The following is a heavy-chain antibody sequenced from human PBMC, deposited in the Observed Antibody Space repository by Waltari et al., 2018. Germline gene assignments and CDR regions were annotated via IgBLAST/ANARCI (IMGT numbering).Heavy chain of an antibody. J-gene: IGHJ5*01. CDR1: GFGLSDHA. CDR2: ISYDGRHE. CDR3: AREYRYGDSGRWFDS. Sequence: QVKLVESGGGMVQPGRALGLSCVASGFGLSDHAMHWVRLAPGKGLEWIAFISYDGRHEYYGDSVQGRFTISRDNSKNTLFLQMDSLRTEDTAMYYCAREYRYGDSGRWFDSWGQGTLVTVSS. D-gene: IGHD4-17*01. V-gene: IGHV3-30*04.